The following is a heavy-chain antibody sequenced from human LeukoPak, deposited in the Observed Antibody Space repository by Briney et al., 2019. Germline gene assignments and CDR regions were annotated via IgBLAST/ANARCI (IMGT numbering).Heavy chain of an antibody. CDR2: INPNSGGT. Sequence: ASVKVSCKASGYTFTGYYMHWVRQAPGQGLEWMGWINPNSGGTNYAQKFQGRVTMTRDTSISTAYMELSRLRSDDTAVYYCARDVTALYDFCSGYLPTYWGQGTLVTVSS. CDR1: GYTFTGYY. V-gene: IGHV1-2*02. J-gene: IGHJ4*02. D-gene: IGHD3-3*01. CDR3: ARDVTALYDFCSGYLPTY.